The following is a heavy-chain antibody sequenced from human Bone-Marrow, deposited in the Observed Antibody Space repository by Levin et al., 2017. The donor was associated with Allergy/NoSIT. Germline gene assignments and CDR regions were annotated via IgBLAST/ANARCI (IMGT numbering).Heavy chain of an antibody. V-gene: IGHV3-30*03. J-gene: IGHJ4*02. CDR3: ARDSGWKRGFDY. CDR2: ISYDESNI. Sequence: KGLEWVAVISYDESNIYYADSVKGRFTISRDNSKNTVFLEMNTLRPEDAALYYCARDSGWKRGFDYWGQGALVTVSS. D-gene: IGHD6-19*01.